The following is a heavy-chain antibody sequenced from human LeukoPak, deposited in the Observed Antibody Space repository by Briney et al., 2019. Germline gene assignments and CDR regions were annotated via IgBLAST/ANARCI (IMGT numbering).Heavy chain of an antibody. CDR1: GYTFTSYG. V-gene: IGHV1-18*01. Sequence: ASVKVSCKASGYTFTSYGISWVRQAPGQGLEWMGWISAYNGNTNYAQKLQGRVTMNTDTSTSTAYMELRSLRSDDPAVYYCAREPLPDADYYDSSGYYYFDYWGQGTLVTVSS. CDR2: ISAYNGNT. CDR3: AREPLPDADYYDSSGYYYFDY. D-gene: IGHD3-22*01. J-gene: IGHJ4*02.